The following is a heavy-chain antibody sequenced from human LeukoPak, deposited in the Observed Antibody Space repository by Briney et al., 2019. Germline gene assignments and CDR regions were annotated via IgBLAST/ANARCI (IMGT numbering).Heavy chain of an antibody. CDR3: ARVTALYYYMVV. CDR2: FDPEDGET. J-gene: IGHJ6*03. Sequence: ASVKVSCKVSGYTLTELSMHWVRQVPGKGLERMGGFDPEDGETIYAQKFQGRVTITADKSTSTAYMELSSLRSEDTAVYYCARVTALYYYMVVWGKGTTVTVSS. CDR1: GYTLTELS. V-gene: IGHV1-24*01.